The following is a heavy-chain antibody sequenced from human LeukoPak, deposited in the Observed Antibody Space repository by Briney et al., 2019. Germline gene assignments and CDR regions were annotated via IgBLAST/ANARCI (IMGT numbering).Heavy chain of an antibody. CDR3: AKYSGYVNIDY. CDR2: IYSGGST. V-gene: IGHV3-53*01. D-gene: IGHD5-12*01. J-gene: IGHJ4*02. CDR1: GFTVSSNY. Sequence: GGSLRLSCAASGFTVSSNYMSWVRQAPGKGLEWVSVIYSGGSTYYADSVKGRFTISRDNSKNTLYLQMNSLRAEDTAVYYCAKYSGYVNIDYWGQGTLVTVSS.